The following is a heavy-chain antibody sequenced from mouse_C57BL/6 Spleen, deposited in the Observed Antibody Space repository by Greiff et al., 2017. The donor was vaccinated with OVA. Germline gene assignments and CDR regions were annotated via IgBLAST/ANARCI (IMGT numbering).Heavy chain of an antibody. V-gene: IGHV6-3*01. J-gene: IGHJ1*03. CDR1: GFTFSNYW. Sequence: EVQLQESGGGLVQPGGSMKLSCVASGFTFSNYWMNWVRQAPEKGLEWVAQIRLKSDNYATHYAESVKGRFTISRDDSKSSVYLQMNNLRAEDTGIYYCTEVVATEYFDVWGTGTTVTVSS. D-gene: IGHD1-1*01. CDR3: TEVVATEYFDV. CDR2: IRLKSDNYAT.